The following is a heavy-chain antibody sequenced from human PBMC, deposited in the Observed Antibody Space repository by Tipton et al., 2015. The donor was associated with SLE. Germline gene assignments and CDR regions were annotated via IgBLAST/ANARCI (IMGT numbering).Heavy chain of an antibody. CDR1: GGSISSGGYY. CDR3: SREEEYDFWSGGDAFDI. D-gene: IGHD3-3*01. J-gene: IGHJ3*02. CDR2: IYYSGST. Sequence: TLSLTCTVSGGSISSGGYYWRWIRQHPGKGLEWIGYIYYSGSTYYNPSLKSRVTISVDTSKNQFSLKLSSVTAADTAVYYCSREEEYDFWSGGDAFDIWGQGTMVTVSS. V-gene: IGHV4-31*03.